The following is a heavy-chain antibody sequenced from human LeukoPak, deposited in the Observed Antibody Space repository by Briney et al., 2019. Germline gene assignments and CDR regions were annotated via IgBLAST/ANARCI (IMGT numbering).Heavy chain of an antibody. V-gene: IGHV3-49*04. CDR1: GFTFGDYA. D-gene: IGHD3-22*01. J-gene: IGHJ4*02. CDR2: IRSKAYGGTT. CDR3: TRDSQTYYYDSSGHLDY. Sequence: GGPLRLSCTASGFTFGDYAMSWVRQAPGKGLEWVGFIRSKAYGGTTEYAASVKGRFTISRDDSKSIAYLQMNSLKTEDTAVYYCTRDSQTYYYDSSGHLDYWGQGTLVTVSS.